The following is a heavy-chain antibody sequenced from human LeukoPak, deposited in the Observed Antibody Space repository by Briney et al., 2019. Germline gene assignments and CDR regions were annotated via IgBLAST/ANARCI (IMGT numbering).Heavy chain of an antibody. V-gene: IGHV4-34*01. CDR2: INHSGST. Sequence: PSETLSLTCAVYGGSFSGYYWSWIRQPPGKGLEWIGEINHSGSTNYNPSLKSRVTISVDTSKNQFSLKLSSVTAADTAVYYCARAVKSGSGSYFTLHPSRGGANNWFDPWGQGTLVTVSS. J-gene: IGHJ5*02. CDR1: GGSFSGYY. CDR3: ARAVKSGSGSYFTLHPSRGGANNWFDP. D-gene: IGHD3-10*01.